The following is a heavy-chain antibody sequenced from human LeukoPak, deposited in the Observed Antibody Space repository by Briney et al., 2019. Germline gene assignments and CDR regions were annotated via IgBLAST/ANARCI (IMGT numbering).Heavy chain of an antibody. CDR3: ARGPRPWGSSWYGFDP. CDR2: INHSGST. CDR1: GGSISSYY. V-gene: IGHV4-34*01. D-gene: IGHD6-13*01. Sequence: SETLSLTCTVSGGSISSYYWSWIRQPPGKGLEWIGEINHSGSTNYNPSLKSRVTISVDTSKNQFSLKLSSVTAADTAVYYCARGPRPWGSSWYGFDPWGQGTLVTVSS. J-gene: IGHJ5*02.